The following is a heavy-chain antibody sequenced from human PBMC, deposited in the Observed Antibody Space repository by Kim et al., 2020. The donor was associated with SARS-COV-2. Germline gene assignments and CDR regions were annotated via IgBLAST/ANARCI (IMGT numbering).Heavy chain of an antibody. V-gene: IGHV3-23*05. CDR1: GFTFGHSA. CDR2: IFGSGSGT. CDR3: VKHLHVTSVTFYWYFEL. J-gene: IGHJ2*01. Sequence: GGSLRLSCAASGFTFGHSAMSWVRQAPGKGLEWVSGIFGSGSGTYYADSVRGRFTISGDNSENILSLQMSNLRAEDTAVYYCVKHLHVTSVTFYWYFELWGRGTLVAVSS. D-gene: IGHD2-2*01.